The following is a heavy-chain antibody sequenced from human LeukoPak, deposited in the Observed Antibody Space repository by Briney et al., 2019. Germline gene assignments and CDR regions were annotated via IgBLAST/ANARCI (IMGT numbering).Heavy chain of an antibody. CDR2: IYTSGST. D-gene: IGHD6-19*01. Sequence: TSETLSLTCAVSGGSISSGSYYWSWIRQPAGKGLEWIGRIYTSGSTNYNPSLKSRVTISVDTSKNQFSLKLSSVTAADTAVYYCARDPVAVADTEVDYWGQGTLVTVSS. CDR3: ARDPVAVADTEVDY. J-gene: IGHJ4*02. CDR1: GGSISSGSYY. V-gene: IGHV4-61*02.